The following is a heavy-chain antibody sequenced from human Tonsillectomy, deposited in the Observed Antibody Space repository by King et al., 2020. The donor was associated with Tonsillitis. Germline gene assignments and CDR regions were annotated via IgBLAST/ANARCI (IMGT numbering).Heavy chain of an antibody. CDR2: INYSGST. J-gene: IGHJ6*03. CDR3: ARGASVFFYDSSGAHYYYMDV. D-gene: IGHD3-22*01. V-gene: IGHV4-34*01. Sequence: VQLQQWGAGLLKPSETLSLTCAVYGGSFSGYYWSWIRKPPGKGLEWIGEINYSGSTSYNPSLKSRVTISADTSKNQFSLKLSSLTATDTAVYYCARGASVFFYDSSGAHYYYMDVWGEGTTVTVSS. CDR1: GGSFSGYY.